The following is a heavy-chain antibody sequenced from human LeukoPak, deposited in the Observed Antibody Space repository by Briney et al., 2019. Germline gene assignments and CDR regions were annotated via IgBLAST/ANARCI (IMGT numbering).Heavy chain of an antibody. CDR1: GFTSYTSA. J-gene: IGHJ4*02. V-gene: IGHV3-23*01. CDR3: DAADF. CDR2: ISDSGGRT. D-gene: IGHD2-15*01. Sequence: GGSLRLSCAASGFTSYTSAMTCVRQPPGKGLEWVSTISDSGGRTHYADSVQGRFTISRDNSKNTLYLQIKNLRAEDTAIYLCDAADFWGQGTLVTVSS.